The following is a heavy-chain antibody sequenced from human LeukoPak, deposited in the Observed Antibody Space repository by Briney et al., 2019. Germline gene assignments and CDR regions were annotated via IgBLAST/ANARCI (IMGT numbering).Heavy chain of an antibody. J-gene: IGHJ4*02. CDR2: IYYSGST. D-gene: IGHD3-3*01. V-gene: IGHV4-59*08. CDR1: GGSISSYY. CDR3: ARRTGLRFLEGTEFDY. Sequence: SETLSLTCTVSGGSISSYYWSWIRQPPGKGLEWIGYIYYSGSTNYNPSLKSRVTISVDTSKNQFSLKLSSVTAADTAVYYCARRTGLRFLEGTEFDYWGQGTLVTVSS.